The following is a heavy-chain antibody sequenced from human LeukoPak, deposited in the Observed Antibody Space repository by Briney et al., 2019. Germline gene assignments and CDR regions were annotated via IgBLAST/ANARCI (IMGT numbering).Heavy chain of an antibody. CDR2: IYPGDSDT. CDR1: GYSFTSYW. CDR3: GRQGAACKYDCYYMGV. Sequence: GESLKISCKGSGYSFTSYWIGWVRQMPGKGLEWMGIIYPGDSDTRYSPSFQGQVTISADKSISTAYLEWSSLKASDTAIYYCGRQGAACKYDCYYMGVWGKGTTVTVSS. V-gene: IGHV5-51*01. D-gene: IGHD6-13*01. J-gene: IGHJ6*03.